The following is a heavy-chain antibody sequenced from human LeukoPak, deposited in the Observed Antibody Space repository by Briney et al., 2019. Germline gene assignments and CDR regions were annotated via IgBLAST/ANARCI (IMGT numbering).Heavy chain of an antibody. CDR1: GYTFTGYY. Sequence: ASVKVSCKASGYTFTGYYMHWVRQAPGQGLEWMGWINPNSGGTNYAQKFQGRVTTTRDTSISTAYMELSRLRSDDTAVYYCARVLTFGGVIVISYFDYWGQGTLVTVSS. CDR2: INPNSGGT. CDR3: ARVLTFGGVIVISYFDY. V-gene: IGHV1-2*02. D-gene: IGHD3-16*02. J-gene: IGHJ4*02.